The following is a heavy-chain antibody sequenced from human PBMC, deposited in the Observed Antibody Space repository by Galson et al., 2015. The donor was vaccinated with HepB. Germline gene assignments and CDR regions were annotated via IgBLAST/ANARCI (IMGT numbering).Heavy chain of an antibody. Sequence: SLRLSCAASGFTFSSSWMSWVRQAPGQGLEWVANIKHDGSENYYVDSVKGRFTISRDNAKKSLYLQMNTLRAEDTAVYYCAKVIMGAPDYWGQGTLVTVSS. D-gene: IGHD1-26*01. CDR3: AKVIMGAPDY. J-gene: IGHJ4*02. CDR1: GFTFSSSW. V-gene: IGHV3-7*01. CDR2: IKHDGSEN.